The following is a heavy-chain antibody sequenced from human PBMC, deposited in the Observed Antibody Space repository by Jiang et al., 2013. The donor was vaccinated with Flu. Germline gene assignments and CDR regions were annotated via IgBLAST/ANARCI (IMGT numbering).Heavy chain of an antibody. CDR3: ARDARVIIPFDY. Sequence: YAQKLQGRVTMTTDTSTSTAYMELRSLRSDDTAVYYCARDARVIIPFDYWGQGTLVTVSS. D-gene: IGHD3-3*01. J-gene: IGHJ4*02. V-gene: IGHV1-18*01.